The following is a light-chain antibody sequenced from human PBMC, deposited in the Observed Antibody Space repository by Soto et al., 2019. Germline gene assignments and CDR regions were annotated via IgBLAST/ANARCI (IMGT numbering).Light chain of an antibody. CDR2: AAS. Sequence: DIQMTQSPSSLSASVGDRVTITCRASQSISSYLNWYQQKPGKAPKLLTYAASSLQSGVPSRFSGSGSGTDFTLTISSLQPEDFATYYCQQCYSSPWTFGQGTKVEIK. V-gene: IGKV1-39*01. CDR3: QQCYSSPWT. CDR1: QSISSY. J-gene: IGKJ1*01.